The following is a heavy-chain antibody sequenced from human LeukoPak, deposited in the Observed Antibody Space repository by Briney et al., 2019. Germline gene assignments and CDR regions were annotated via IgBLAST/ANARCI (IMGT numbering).Heavy chain of an antibody. CDR3: AKDYSSSWIIHYGMDV. J-gene: IGHJ6*02. Sequence: GGSLRLSCAASGFTFDDYAMHWVRQAPGKGLEWVSGISWNSGSIGYADSVKGRFTISRDNAKNSLYLQMNSLRAEDTALYYCAKDYSSSWIIHYGMDVWGQGTTVTVSS. CDR1: GFTFDDYA. CDR2: ISWNSGSI. D-gene: IGHD6-13*01. V-gene: IGHV3-9*01.